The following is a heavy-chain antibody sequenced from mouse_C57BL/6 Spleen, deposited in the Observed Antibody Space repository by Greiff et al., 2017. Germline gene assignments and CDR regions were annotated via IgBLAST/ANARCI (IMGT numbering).Heavy chain of an antibody. Sequence: QVQLQQPGAELVRPGSSVKLSCKASGCTFTSYWMHWVKQRPIQGLEWIGNIDPSDSETHYNQKFKDKATLTVDKSSSTAYMQLSSLTSEDSAVYYCARGYDYDWYFDVWGTGTTVTVSS. V-gene: IGHV1-52*01. CDR1: GCTFTSYW. CDR3: ARGYDYDWYFDV. J-gene: IGHJ1*03. D-gene: IGHD2-4*01. CDR2: IDPSDSET.